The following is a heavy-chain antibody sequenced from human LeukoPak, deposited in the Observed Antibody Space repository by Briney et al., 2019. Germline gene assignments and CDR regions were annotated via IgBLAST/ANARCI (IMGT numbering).Heavy chain of an antibody. J-gene: IGHJ5*02. V-gene: IGHV1-2*02. D-gene: IGHD1-7*01. CDR2: INPNSGGT. CDR1: GYTFTGYY. CDR3: ARGSNWNYGWFDP. Sequence: ALVKVSCKASGYTFTGYYMHWVRQAPGQGLEWMGWINPNSGGTNYAQKFQGRVTMTRDTSISTAYMELSRLRSDDTAVYYCARGSNWNYGWFDPWGQGTLVTVSS.